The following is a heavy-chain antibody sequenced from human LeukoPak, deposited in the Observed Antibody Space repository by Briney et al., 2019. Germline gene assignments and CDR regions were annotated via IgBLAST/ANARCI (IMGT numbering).Heavy chain of an antibody. CDR2: ITHSGSP. CDR1: SGSLSGYY. V-gene: IGHV4-34*01. Sequence: SETLSLACGVSSGSLSGYYWRWIRQPPGGGLEWLGEITHSGSPNYNPSLKSRVTISGDTSKKQFSLNLKSVTAADTGVYYCARGVDLWGRGTPVTVSS. CDR3: ARGVDL. J-gene: IGHJ2*01.